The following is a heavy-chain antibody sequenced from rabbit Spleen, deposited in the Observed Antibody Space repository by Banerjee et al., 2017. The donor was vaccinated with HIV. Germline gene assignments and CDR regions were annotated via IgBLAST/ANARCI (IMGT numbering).Heavy chain of an antibody. CDR2: ISGGSGDST. J-gene: IGHJ4*01. D-gene: IGHD1-1*01. CDR3: ARDGGSSSGYEFDL. CDR1: GFSFSSYY. Sequence: QSLEESGGDLVKPGASLTLTYTASGFSFSSYYMCWVRQAPGKGLEWIACISGGSGDSTYYANWAKGRFTISKTSSTTVTLEMTSLTAADTATYFCARDGGSSSGYEFDLWGPGTLVTVS. V-gene: IGHV1S40*01.